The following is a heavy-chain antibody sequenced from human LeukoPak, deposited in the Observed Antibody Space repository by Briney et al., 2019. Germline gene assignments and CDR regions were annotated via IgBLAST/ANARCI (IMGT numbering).Heavy chain of an antibody. Sequence: GGSLRLSCAASGFTFSDYYMNWIRQAPGKGLEWVSYISSSATTIYYADSVKGRFTISRDNAKKSLYLQMNSLRAEDTAVYYCARDHTSSWNYFDYWGQGTLVTVSS. V-gene: IGHV3-11*04. CDR3: ARDHTSSWNYFDY. J-gene: IGHJ4*02. CDR2: ISSSATTI. CDR1: GFTFSDYY. D-gene: IGHD6-13*01.